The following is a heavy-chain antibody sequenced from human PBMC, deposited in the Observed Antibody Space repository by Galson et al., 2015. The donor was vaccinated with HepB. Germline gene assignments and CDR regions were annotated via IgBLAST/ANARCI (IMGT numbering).Heavy chain of an antibody. Sequence: SVNVSCKASGYTFTGYYMHWVRQAPGQGLEWMGRINPNSGGTNYAQKFQGRVTMTRDTSISTAYMELSRLRSDDTVVYYCARGLGSYGKDAFDIWGQGTMVTVSS. D-gene: IGHD1-26*01. J-gene: IGHJ3*02. CDR2: INPNSGGT. CDR3: ARGLGSYGKDAFDI. CDR1: GYTFTGYY. V-gene: IGHV1-2*05.